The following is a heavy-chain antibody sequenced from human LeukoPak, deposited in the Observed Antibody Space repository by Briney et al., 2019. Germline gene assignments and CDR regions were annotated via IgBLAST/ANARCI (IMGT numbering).Heavy chain of an antibody. V-gene: IGHV3-48*01. J-gene: IGHJ6*03. Sequence: GGSLRLSCAASGFTFSSYSMNWDRQAPGRGLEWVSYISSSSSTIYYADSVKGRFTISRDNAKNSLYLQMNSLRAEDTAVYYCARGVIYCSSTSCYSYYYYYMDVWGKGTTVTVSS. CDR3: ARGVIYCSSTSCYSYYYYYMDV. CDR2: ISSSSSTI. D-gene: IGHD2-2*01. CDR1: GFTFSSYS.